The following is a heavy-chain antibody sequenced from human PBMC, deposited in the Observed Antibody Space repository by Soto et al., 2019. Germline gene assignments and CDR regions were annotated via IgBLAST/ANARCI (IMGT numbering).Heavy chain of an antibody. CDR2: IYHSGST. D-gene: IGHD3-22*01. CDR3: ARRQDYYDSSGYYNDAFDI. CDR1: GGSLSSSSYY. V-gene: IGHV4-39*01. J-gene: IGHJ3*02. Sequence: SETLSLTCTVSGGSLSSSSYYWGWIRQPPGKGLEWIGSIYHSGSTYYNPSLKSRVTISVDPSKNQFSLILISVPAADTAVYYCARRQDYYDSSGYYNDAFDIWGQGTMVT.